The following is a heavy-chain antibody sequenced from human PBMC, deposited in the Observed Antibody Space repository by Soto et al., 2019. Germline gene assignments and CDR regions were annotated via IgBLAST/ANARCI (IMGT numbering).Heavy chain of an antibody. CDR2: ISYDGSNK. V-gene: IGHV3-30*18. CDR1: GFTFSSYG. CDR3: AKDSMVTTLVYYYYYMDV. Sequence: GGSLRLSCAASGFTFSSYGMHWVRQAPGKGLEWVAVISYDGSNKYYADSVKGRFTISRDNSKNTLYLQMNSLRAEDTAVYYCAKDSMVTTLVYYYYYMDVWGKGTTVTVSS. D-gene: IGHD4-4*01. J-gene: IGHJ6*03.